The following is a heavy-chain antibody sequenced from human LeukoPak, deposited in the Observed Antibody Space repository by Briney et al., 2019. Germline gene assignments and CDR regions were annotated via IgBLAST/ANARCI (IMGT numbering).Heavy chain of an antibody. D-gene: IGHD3/OR15-3a*01. V-gene: IGHV3-13*01. CDR3: ARAKRETSTRPWTSGMDV. Sequence: GGSLRFSCAASGFTLSDYDIHWVRQPIGKGLDWVSGLGSAGDKYHAGSERGRFTISREDAENSVYLQMNGLRPEDTAIYYCARAKRETSTRPWTSGMDVWGQGTRVTVSS. CDR1: GFTLSDYD. J-gene: IGHJ6*02. CDR2: LGSAGDK.